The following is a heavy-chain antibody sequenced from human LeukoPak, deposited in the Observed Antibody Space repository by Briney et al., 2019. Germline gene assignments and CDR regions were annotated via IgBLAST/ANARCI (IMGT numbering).Heavy chain of an antibody. CDR2: ISGSGGST. J-gene: IGHJ4*02. CDR1: GFTFSSYA. Sequence: GGTLRLSCAASGFTFSSYAMSWVRQAPGKGLEWVSAISGSGGSTYYADSVKGRFTISRDNSKNTLYLQMSSLRADDTALFYCAKPAYYSDSGSFPTQYYFDYWGQGTLVTVSS. V-gene: IGHV3-23*01. CDR3: AKPAYYSDSGSFPTQYYFDY. D-gene: IGHD3-10*01.